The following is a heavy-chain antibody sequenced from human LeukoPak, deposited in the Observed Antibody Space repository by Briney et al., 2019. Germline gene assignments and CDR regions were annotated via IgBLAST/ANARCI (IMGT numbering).Heavy chain of an antibody. CDR1: GFIFSTYG. Sequence: GGSLRLSCAASGFIFSTYGMHWVRQAPGKGLEWVAVISYDGSNKYYADSVKGRFTISRDNSKNTLYLQMNSLRAEDTAVYYCAPRREGLFDYWGQGTLVTVSA. J-gene: IGHJ4*02. V-gene: IGHV3-30*03. D-gene: IGHD1-26*01. CDR3: APRREGLFDY. CDR2: ISYDGSNK.